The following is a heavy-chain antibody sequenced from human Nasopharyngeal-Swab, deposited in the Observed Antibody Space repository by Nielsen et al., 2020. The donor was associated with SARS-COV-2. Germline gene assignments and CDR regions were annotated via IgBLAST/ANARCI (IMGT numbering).Heavy chain of an antibody. Sequence: GESLTISCAASGFTSSNAWLTWVRQAPGKGLELVGRIGGKADGVTTHYAAPVKGRFTILIDDSKNTVFLQMNSLKTEDTGVYYCTTAPDYWGQGTLVTVSS. CDR2: IGGKADGVTT. J-gene: IGHJ4*02. V-gene: IGHV3-15*04. CDR1: GFTSSNAW. CDR3: TTAPDY.